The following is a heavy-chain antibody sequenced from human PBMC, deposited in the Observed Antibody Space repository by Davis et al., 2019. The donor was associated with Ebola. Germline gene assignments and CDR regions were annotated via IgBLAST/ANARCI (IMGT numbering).Heavy chain of an antibody. CDR1: GFTFSSYA. J-gene: IGHJ4*02. Sequence: GGSLRLSCAASGFTFSSYAMRWVRQAPGKGLEWVSVIYSGGSTYYADSVKGRFTISRDNSKNTLYLQMNSLRAEDTAVYYCAAGYSSGWNIYWGQGTLVTVSS. D-gene: IGHD6-19*01. CDR2: IYSGGST. CDR3: AAGYSSGWNIY. V-gene: IGHV3-66*01.